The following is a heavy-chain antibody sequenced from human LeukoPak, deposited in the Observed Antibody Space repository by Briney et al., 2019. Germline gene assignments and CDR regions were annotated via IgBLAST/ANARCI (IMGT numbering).Heavy chain of an antibody. CDR1: GGTFSSYA. Sequence: ASVKVSCKASGGTFSSYAISWVRQAPGQGLEWMGGIIPIFGTANYAQKFQGRVTITTDESTSTAYMELSSLRSEDTAVYYCARGKEATAMVFDYWGQGTLVTVSS. CDR3: ARGKEATAMVFDY. D-gene: IGHD5-18*01. V-gene: IGHV1-69*05. CDR2: IIPIFGTA. J-gene: IGHJ4*02.